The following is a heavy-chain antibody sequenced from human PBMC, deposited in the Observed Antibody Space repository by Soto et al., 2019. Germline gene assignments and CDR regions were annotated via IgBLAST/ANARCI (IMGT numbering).Heavy chain of an antibody. CDR3: ESVLTMGESPTYLHY. D-gene: IGHD3-16*01. CDR1: GDSINSSHW. J-gene: IGHJ4*01. Sequence: ASETLSLTCAVSGDSINSSHWWNWVRQPPGKGLEWIGQISHSGSTNYNPSLTSRVTISVDKSTNHFSLKLTSVTAADTAVYYWESVLTMGESPTYLHYLGDGAQVT. V-gene: IGHV4-4*02. CDR2: ISHSGST.